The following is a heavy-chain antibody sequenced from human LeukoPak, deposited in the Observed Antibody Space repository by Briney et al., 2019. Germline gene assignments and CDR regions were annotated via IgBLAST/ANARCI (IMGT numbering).Heavy chain of an antibody. Sequence: PSETLSLTCAVYGGSFSGYYWSWIRQPPGKGLEWIGEINHSGSTNYNPSLKSRVTISVDTSKNQFSLKLSSVTAADTAVYYCARQGDNVLLWFGEKECTWFDPWGQGTLVTVSS. CDR3: ARQGDNVLLWFGEKECTWFDP. CDR2: INHSGST. J-gene: IGHJ5*02. D-gene: IGHD3-10*01. CDR1: GGSFSGYY. V-gene: IGHV4-34*01.